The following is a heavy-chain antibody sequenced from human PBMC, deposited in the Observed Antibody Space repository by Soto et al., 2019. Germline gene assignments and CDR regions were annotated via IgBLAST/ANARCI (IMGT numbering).Heavy chain of an antibody. Sequence: SETLSLTCTVSGGSISSYYWSWIRQPPGKGLEWIGYIYYSGSTNYNPSLKSRVTISVDTSKNQFSLKLSSVTAADTAVYYCARDYGAAADLYYYYYMDVWGKGTTVTVSS. CDR3: ARDYGAAADLYYYYYMDV. CDR2: IYYSGST. CDR1: GGSISSYY. V-gene: IGHV4-59*01. D-gene: IGHD6-13*01. J-gene: IGHJ6*03.